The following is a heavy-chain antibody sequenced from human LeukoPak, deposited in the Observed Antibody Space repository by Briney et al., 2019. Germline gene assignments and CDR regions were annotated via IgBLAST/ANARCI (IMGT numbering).Heavy chain of an antibody. Sequence: SVEVSCKASGGTFSSYAISWVRQAPGQGLEWMGGIIPIFGTANYAQKFQGRVTITADESTSTAYMELSSLRSEDTAVYYCARGTGTAMVNFDYWGQGTLVTVSS. D-gene: IGHD5-18*01. V-gene: IGHV1-69*13. CDR3: ARGTGTAMVNFDY. CDR2: IIPIFGTA. CDR1: GGTFSSYA. J-gene: IGHJ4*02.